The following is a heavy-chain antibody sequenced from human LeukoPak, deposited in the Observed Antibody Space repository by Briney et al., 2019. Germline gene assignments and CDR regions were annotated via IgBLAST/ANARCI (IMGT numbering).Heavy chain of an antibody. D-gene: IGHD3-16*01. CDR1: GRTSTSYD. Sequence: ASVKVSCKASGRTSTSYDINWVRQATGQGLEWLGWMNPNTGNTGSAQKFQGRLTMTRDTSISTVYMELSSLTTEDTAVYYCASDGLTPFDNWGQGTLVTVST. CDR2: MNPNTGNT. J-gene: IGHJ4*02. CDR3: ASDGLTPFDN. V-gene: IGHV1-8*01.